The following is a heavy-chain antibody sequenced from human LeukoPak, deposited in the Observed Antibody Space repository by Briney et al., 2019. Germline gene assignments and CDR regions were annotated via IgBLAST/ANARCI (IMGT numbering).Heavy chain of an antibody. V-gene: IGHV3-48*01. D-gene: IGHD3-22*01. CDR1: GFTFSSYS. CDR3: ARDKREYYDSSGLFDY. J-gene: IGHJ4*02. CDR2: ISSSSSTI. Sequence: GGSLRLSCAASGFTFSSYSMNWVRQAPGKGLEWVSYISSSSSTIYYADSVKGRFTISRDNAKNSLYLQMNSLRAEDTAVYYCARDKREYYDSSGLFDYWGQGTLVTVSS.